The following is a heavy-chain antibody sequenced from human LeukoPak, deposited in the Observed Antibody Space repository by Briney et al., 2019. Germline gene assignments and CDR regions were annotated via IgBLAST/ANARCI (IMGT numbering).Heavy chain of an antibody. Sequence: ASMKVSCKASGYTFTCYYMHWVRQAPGQGLEWMGWINPNSGGTNYAQKFQGRVTMTRDTSISTAYMELSRLRSDDTAVYYCASPAGILYDSSGYYFEHYYYGMDVWGQGTTVTVSS. D-gene: IGHD3-22*01. V-gene: IGHV1-2*02. CDR3: ASPAGILYDSSGYYFEHYYYGMDV. J-gene: IGHJ6*02. CDR2: INPNSGGT. CDR1: GYTFTCYY.